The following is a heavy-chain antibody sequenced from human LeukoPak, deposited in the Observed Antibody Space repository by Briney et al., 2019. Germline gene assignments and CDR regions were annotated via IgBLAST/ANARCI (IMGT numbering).Heavy chain of an antibody. D-gene: IGHD3-22*01. Sequence: ETLSLTCAVYGGSFSGYYWSWVRQAPGKGLEWMANIKQDGSEKYYVDSVKGRFTISRDNAKNSLYLQMNSLRAEDTAVYYCARSPAEVVVDDAFDIWGQGTMVTVSS. J-gene: IGHJ3*02. CDR2: IKQDGSEK. V-gene: IGHV3-7*01. CDR3: ARSPAEVVVDDAFDI. CDR1: GGSFSGYY.